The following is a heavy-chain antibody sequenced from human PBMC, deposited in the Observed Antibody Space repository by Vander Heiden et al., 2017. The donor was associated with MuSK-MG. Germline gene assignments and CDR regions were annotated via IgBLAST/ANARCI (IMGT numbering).Heavy chain of an antibody. Sequence: EVPLPQPAGHLVQPAGSLRLPCPAPRFTCSNYARSWVRQAPGRGLEWLSIIDGSGSTEYNAASVKRRSIIARDNSKNTLYLQMNGMGAGDTADYCCAKEATVSGSYFDYWGQVTLVTVSS. D-gene: IGHD1-26*01. CDR3: AKEATVSGSYFDY. J-gene: IGHJ4*02. V-gene: IGHV3-23*01. CDR2: IDGSGSTE. CDR1: RFTCSNYA.